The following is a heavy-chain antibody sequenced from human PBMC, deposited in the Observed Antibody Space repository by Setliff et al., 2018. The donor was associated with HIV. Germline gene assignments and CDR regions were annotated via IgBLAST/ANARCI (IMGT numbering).Heavy chain of an antibody. V-gene: IGHV1-3*01. CDR2: INLVTGKT. CDR3: ANGGSGGQFDH. D-gene: IGHD3-16*01. CDR1: GYTFTQSHD. J-gene: IGHJ4*02. Sequence: ASVKVSCKTSGYTFTQSHDLPWVRQVPGQGPEWMGWINLVTGKTAYLQKFQGRVIITRDTSASTAFMEMSSLRSEDTAVYFCANGGSGGQFDHWGQGTLFTVSS.